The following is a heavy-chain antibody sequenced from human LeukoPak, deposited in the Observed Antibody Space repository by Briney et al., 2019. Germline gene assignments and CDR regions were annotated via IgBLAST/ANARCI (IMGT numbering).Heavy chain of an antibody. J-gene: IGHJ4*02. CDR1: GFTFSSYW. CDR2: IKQDGSEK. V-gene: IGHV3-7*01. CDR3: VRGGDYGSFDS. D-gene: IGHD4-17*01. Sequence: GGSLRLSCAASGFTFSSYWMSWVRQAPGKGLEWVANIKQDGSEKNYVDSVKGRFTISRDNAKNSLYLQMNSLRAEDTGVYYCVRGGDYGSFDSWGQGTLVIVSS.